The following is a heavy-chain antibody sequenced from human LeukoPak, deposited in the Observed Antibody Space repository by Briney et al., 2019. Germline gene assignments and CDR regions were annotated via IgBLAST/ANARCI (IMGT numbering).Heavy chain of an antibody. Sequence: GGSLRLSCAASGFTFSSYWMHWVRQAPGKGLVWVSRINSDGSSTSYADSVKGRFTISRDNAKNTLYLQMDSLRAEDTAMYYCARGTGSCYSLGYWGQGTLVTVSS. D-gene: IGHD2-21*02. V-gene: IGHV3-74*01. CDR1: GFTFSSYW. J-gene: IGHJ4*02. CDR2: INSDGSST. CDR3: ARGTGSCYSLGY.